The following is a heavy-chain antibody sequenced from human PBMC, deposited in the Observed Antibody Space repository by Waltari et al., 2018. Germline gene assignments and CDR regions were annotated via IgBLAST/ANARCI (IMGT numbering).Heavy chain of an antibody. D-gene: IGHD3-10*01. CDR2: IYSGGST. CDR3: ATSSLISYGSGSRARYYGMDV. J-gene: IGHJ6*02. Sequence: EVQLVESGGGLIQPGGSLRLSCAASGFTVSSNSMRWVRQAPGKGLEWVSVIYSGGSTYYADSVKGRFTISRDNSKNTLYLQMNSLRAEDTAVYYCATSSLISYGSGSRARYYGMDVWGQGTTVTVSS. V-gene: IGHV3-53*01. CDR1: GFTVSSNS.